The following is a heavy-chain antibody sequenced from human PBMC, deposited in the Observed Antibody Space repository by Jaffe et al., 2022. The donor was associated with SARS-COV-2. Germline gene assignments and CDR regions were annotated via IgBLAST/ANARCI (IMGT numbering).Heavy chain of an antibody. V-gene: IGHV4-59*01. CDR3: ARGIPPYP. D-gene: IGHD2-21*01. J-gene: IGHJ5*02. CDR2: IYYTGTT. Sequence: QVQLQESGPGLVKPSETLSLTCTVSGGSISSYYWSWIRQPPGKGLEWIGYIYYTGTTSYNSSLKSRVTISVDTSKNQFSLRLNSVTAADTAVYYCARGIPPYPWGQGTLVTVSS. CDR1: GGSISSYY.